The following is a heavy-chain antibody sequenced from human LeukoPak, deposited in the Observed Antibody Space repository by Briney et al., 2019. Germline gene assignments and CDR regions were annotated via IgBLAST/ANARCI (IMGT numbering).Heavy chain of an antibody. V-gene: IGHV3-7*01. D-gene: IGHD6-19*01. CDR3: ARALYSSGWPYYYYYGMDV. CDR2: IKQDGSEK. Sequence: PGGSLRLSCAASGFTFSSYAMSWVRQAPGKGLEWVANIKQDGSEKYYVDSVKGRFTISRDNAKNSLYLQMNSLRAEDTAVYYCARALYSSGWPYYYYYGMDVWGQGTTVTVSS. CDR1: GFTFSSYA. J-gene: IGHJ6*02.